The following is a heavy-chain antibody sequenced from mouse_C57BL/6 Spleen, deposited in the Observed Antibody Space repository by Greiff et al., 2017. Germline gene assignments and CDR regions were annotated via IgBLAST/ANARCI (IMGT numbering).Heavy chain of an antibody. Sequence: QVQLQQSGPGLVQPSQSLSITCTVSGFSLTSYGVHWVRQSPGKGLEWLGVIWRGGSTDYNAAFMSRLSITKDNSKSQVFFKMNSLQADDTAIYYCAKKGHSNYWYFYVWGTGTTVTVSS. CDR1: GFSLTSYG. CDR2: IWRGGST. CDR3: AKKGHSNYWYFYV. D-gene: IGHD2-5*01. V-gene: IGHV2-5*01. J-gene: IGHJ1*03.